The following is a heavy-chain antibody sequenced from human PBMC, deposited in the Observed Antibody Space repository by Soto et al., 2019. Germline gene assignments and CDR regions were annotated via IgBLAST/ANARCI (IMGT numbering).Heavy chain of an antibody. CDR3: ARDQDYDILTGSHTGCDP. Sequence: QVQLVQSGAEVKKPGASVKVSCKASGYTFTSYGISWVRQAPGQGLEWMGWISAYNGNTNYAQKLKGRVTMTTDTSTSTAYMELRSLRSDDTAVYYCARDQDYDILTGSHTGCDPWGQGTLVTVSS. CDR2: ISAYNGNT. CDR1: GYTFTSYG. J-gene: IGHJ5*02. V-gene: IGHV1-18*01. D-gene: IGHD3-9*01.